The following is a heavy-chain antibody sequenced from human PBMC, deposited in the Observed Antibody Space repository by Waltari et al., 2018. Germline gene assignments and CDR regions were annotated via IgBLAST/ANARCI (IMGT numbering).Heavy chain of an antibody. CDR2: ISHYGTT. J-gene: IGHJ4*02. Sequence: QVQLQESGPGLVKPSGTLSLPCAVSGDSISRRDWWNWVRQSPGKGLEWIGEISHYGTTKYNPSLKSRVTISLDTSKNHFSLNLSSVTAADTAVYYCARVLLGCSYTSCYLDNWGPGTLVTVSP. D-gene: IGHD2-2*01. CDR3: ARVLLGCSYTSCYLDN. CDR1: GDSISRRDW. V-gene: IGHV4-4*02.